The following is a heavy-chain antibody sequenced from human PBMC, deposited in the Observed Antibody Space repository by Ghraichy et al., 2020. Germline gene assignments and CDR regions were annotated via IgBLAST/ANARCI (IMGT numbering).Heavy chain of an antibody. CDR2: IYYSGST. J-gene: IGHJ6*02. CDR3: ARHRYSNPYGMDV. V-gene: IGHV4-39*01. D-gene: IGHD6-13*01. Sequence: SETLSLTCTVSGGSISSSSYYWGWIRQPPGKGLEWIGSIYYSGSTYYNPSLKSRVTISIDTSKNQFSLKLSSVTAADTAVYYCARHRYSNPYGMDVWGQGTTVTVSS. CDR1: GGSISSSSYY.